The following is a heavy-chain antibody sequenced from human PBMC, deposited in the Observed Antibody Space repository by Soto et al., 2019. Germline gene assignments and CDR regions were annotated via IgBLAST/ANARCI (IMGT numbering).Heavy chain of an antibody. CDR1: GFTVSSNY. CDR2: IYSGGSA. CDR3: ARHGYSYGGGYFDY. V-gene: IGHV3-66*04. Sequence: EVQLVESGGGLVQPGGSLRLSCAASGFTVSSNYMSWVRQAPGKGLEWVSVIYSGGSAYYADSVKGRFTISRDNSKKTLYLKMNSLRAEDTAVYYCARHGYSYGGGYFDYWGQGTLVTVSS. J-gene: IGHJ4*02. D-gene: IGHD5-18*01.